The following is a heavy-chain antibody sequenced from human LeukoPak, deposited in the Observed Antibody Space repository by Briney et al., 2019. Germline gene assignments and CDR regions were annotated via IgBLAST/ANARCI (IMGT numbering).Heavy chain of an antibody. V-gene: IGHV3-11*01. CDR2: ISSSSSTI. D-gene: IGHD1-26*01. CDR1: GFTFSDYY. CDR3: ARAPKVRLVGVPKGPFDP. J-gene: IGHJ5*02. Sequence: PGGSLRLSCVASGFTFSDYYMSWIRQTPGKGLEWVSYISSSSSTIYYADSVKGRFTISRDNAKNSLYLQMNSLRAEDTAVYYCARAPKVRLVGVPKGPFDPWGQGTLVTVSS.